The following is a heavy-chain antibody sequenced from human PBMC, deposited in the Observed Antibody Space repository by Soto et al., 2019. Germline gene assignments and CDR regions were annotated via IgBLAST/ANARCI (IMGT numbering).Heavy chain of an antibody. V-gene: IGHV3-23*01. CDR2: IGISGGGT. CDR3: AKGRSYYYYYGVDV. CDR1: GFTFSSYA. J-gene: IGHJ6*02. Sequence: GGSLRLSCAASGFTFSSYAMSWVRQAPGKGLEWVSGIGISGGGTYYADSVKGRFTISRDNSKDTLYLQMNSLRAEDAATYYCAKGRSYYYYYGVDVWGQGTTVTVSS.